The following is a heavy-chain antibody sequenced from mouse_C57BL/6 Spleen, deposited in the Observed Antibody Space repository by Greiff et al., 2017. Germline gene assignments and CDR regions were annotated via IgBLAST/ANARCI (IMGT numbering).Heavy chain of an antibody. D-gene: IGHD2-4*01. CDR3: TRKGLRPGFDY. CDR1: GYTFTDYE. J-gene: IGHJ2*01. CDR2: IDPETGGT. V-gene: IGHV1-15*01. Sequence: VKLMESGAELVRPGASVTLSCKASGYTFTDYEMHWVKQTPVHGLEWIGAIDPETGGTAYNQKFKGKAILTADKSSSTAYMELRSLTSEDSAVYYCTRKGLRPGFDYWGQGTTLTVSS.